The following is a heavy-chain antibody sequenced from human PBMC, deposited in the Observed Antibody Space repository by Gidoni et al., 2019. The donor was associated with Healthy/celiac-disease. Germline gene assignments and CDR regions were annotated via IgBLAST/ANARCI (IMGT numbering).Heavy chain of an antibody. CDR1: GGSLSGYY. CDR3: ARGVKYSSSWYDYYYYYGMDV. CDR2: INHSGST. Sequence: QVQLQQWGAGLLKPSETPSLTCAVYGGSLSGYYWSWIRQPPGKGLEWIGEINHSGSTNYNPSLKSRVTISVDTSKNQFSLKLSSVTAADTAVYYCARGVKYSSSWYDYYYYYGMDVWGQGTTVTVSS. V-gene: IGHV4-34*01. D-gene: IGHD6-13*01. J-gene: IGHJ6*02.